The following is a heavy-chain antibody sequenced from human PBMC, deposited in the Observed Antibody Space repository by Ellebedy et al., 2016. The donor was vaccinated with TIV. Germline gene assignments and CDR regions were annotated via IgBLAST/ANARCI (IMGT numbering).Heavy chain of an antibody. D-gene: IGHD1-26*01. J-gene: IGHJ4*02. CDR3: AKVGPSGSYYFDY. CDR2: ISYDGSKK. Sequence: GGSLRLSCAASGFTFSSYGMHWVRQAPGKGLEWVAVISYDGSKKYYADSVKGRFTISRDNSKNTLYLQMNSLRAEDTAVYYCAKVGPSGSYYFDYWGQGTLVTVSS. CDR1: GFTFSSYG. V-gene: IGHV3-30*18.